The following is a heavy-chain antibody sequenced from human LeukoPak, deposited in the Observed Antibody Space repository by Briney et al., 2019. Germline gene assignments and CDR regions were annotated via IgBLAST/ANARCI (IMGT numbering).Heavy chain of an antibody. J-gene: IGHJ4*02. D-gene: IGHD6-13*01. V-gene: IGHV4-34*01. Sequence: SETLSLTCAVCGGSFSGYYWSWIRQPPGKGLEWIGEINHSGSTNYNPSLKSRVTISVDTSKNQFSLKLSSVTAADTAVYYCARYKGAAAGLVVGLSGIDYWGQGTLVTVSS. CDR2: INHSGST. CDR3: ARYKGAAAGLVVGLSGIDY. CDR1: GGSFSGYY.